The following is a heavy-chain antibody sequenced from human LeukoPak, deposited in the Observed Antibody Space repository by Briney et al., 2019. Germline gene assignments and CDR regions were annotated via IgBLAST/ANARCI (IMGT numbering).Heavy chain of an antibody. V-gene: IGHV4-59*01. CDR3: ARAVVTPYYFDY. D-gene: IGHD4-23*01. Sequence: SETLSLTCTVSGGSISSYYWSWIRQPPGKGLEWIGNIYYSGSTNYNPSLKSRVTISVDTSKNQFSLKLSSVTAADTAVYYCARAVVTPYYFDYWGQGTLVTVSS. CDR1: GGSISSYY. CDR2: IYYSGST. J-gene: IGHJ4*02.